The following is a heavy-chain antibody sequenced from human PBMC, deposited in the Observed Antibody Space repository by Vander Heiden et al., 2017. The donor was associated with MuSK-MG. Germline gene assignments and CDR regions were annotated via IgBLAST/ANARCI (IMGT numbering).Heavy chain of an antibody. CDR1: GGSITSSGYY. CDR3: ARVGTVANFDY. V-gene: IGHV4-39*07. CDR2: IYYSGST. D-gene: IGHD2-21*01. Sequence: QLQLQESGPGLVKPSETLSLTCTVSGGSITSSGYYWGWVRQSPGKGLEWIGSIYYSGSTYYNPSLKSRVAISEDTSKNQFSLKVNSVTAADTAVYYCARVGTVANFDYWGQGTLVTGSS. J-gene: IGHJ4*02.